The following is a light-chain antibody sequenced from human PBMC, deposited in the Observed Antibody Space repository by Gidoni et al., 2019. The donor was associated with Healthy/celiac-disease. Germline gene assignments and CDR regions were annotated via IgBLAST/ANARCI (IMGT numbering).Light chain of an antibody. Sequence: SSELPQDPAVSVALGQTVRITCQGDRLRSYYASWYQQKPGQAPVLVIYGKNNRPSGIPDRFSGSSSGNTASLTITGAQAEDEADYYCNSRDSSGNHLYVVFGGGTKLTVL. CDR1: RLRSYY. J-gene: IGLJ2*01. CDR2: GKN. CDR3: NSRDSSGNHLYVV. V-gene: IGLV3-19*01.